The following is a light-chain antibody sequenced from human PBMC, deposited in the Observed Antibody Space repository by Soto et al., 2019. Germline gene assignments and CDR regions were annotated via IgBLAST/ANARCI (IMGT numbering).Light chain of an antibody. J-gene: IGKJ1*01. CDR2: GAS. Sequence: EIVMTQSPATLSVSPGERATLSCRASQSVNSNLAWYQQKPGQAPRLLIYGASTRATGVPARFSGSGSGTEFTLIISSLQSEDFAVYFCQQYNNLPTFGQGTKVEIK. CDR1: QSVNSN. V-gene: IGKV3-15*01. CDR3: QQYNNLPT.